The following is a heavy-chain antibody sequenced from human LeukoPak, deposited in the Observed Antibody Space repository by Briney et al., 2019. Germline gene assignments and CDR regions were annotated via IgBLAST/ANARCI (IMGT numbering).Heavy chain of an antibody. CDR3: ARVSDSSSWYIPYYYYGMDG. CDR2: IYYSGST. CDR1: RGFIGSSSYY. Sequence: SETLSLTCTVSRGFIGSSSYYSGWIRQPPGKGLEWIGSIYYSGSTYYNQSLKSRVNISLDTSKDQFSLKLSSVTAADTAVYYCARVSDSSSWYIPYYYYGMDGWGQGTTVTVSS. V-gene: IGHV4-39*07. D-gene: IGHD6-13*01. J-gene: IGHJ6*02.